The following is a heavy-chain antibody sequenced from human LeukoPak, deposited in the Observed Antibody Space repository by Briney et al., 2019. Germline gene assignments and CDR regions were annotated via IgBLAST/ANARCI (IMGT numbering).Heavy chain of an antibody. CDR1: GYTFTSNY. Sequence: ASVTVSCKASGYTFTSNYIHWVRQAPRQGLEWMGMIYPRDGSTSYAQKFQGRVTVTRDTSTSTVHMELSGLRSEDTAVYYCARDQEGFDYWGQGTLVTVSS. CDR3: ARDQEGFDY. J-gene: IGHJ4*02. V-gene: IGHV1-46*01. CDR2: IYPRDGST.